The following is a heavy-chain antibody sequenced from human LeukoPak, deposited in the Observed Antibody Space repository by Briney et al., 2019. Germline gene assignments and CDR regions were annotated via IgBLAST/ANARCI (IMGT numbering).Heavy chain of an antibody. J-gene: IGHJ3*02. CDR2: ISSSSSII. V-gene: IGHV3-48*02. Sequence: QPGGSLRLSCVLSGFTFSGYSMTWVRQAPGEGLEWLSYISSSSSIIHYADSVKGRFTISRDNAKNSLYLQMNSLRDEDTAVYYCTRESSYTFDIWGQGTMVTVSS. D-gene: IGHD2-21*01. CDR1: GFTFSGYS. CDR3: TRESSYTFDI.